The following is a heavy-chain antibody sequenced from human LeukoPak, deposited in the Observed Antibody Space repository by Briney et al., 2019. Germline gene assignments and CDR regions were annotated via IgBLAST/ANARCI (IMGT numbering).Heavy chain of an antibody. J-gene: IGHJ3*02. CDR2: IWYDGSKK. CDR1: GFTFSSYG. Sequence: PGGSLTLSCAASGFTFSSYGMHWVRQAPRKGLEWVAVIWYDGSKKYYADSVKGRFTISRDNSKNTLYLQMNSLRAEDTAVYYWAKPHYYDRGGSYIAGAFDIWGQGTMVTVSS. D-gene: IGHD3-22*01. CDR3: AKPHYYDRGGSYIAGAFDI. V-gene: IGHV3-33*06.